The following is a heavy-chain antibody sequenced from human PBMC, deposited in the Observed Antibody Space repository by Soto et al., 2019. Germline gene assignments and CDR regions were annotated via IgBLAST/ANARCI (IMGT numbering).Heavy chain of an antibody. CDR1: GFTFRSYS. J-gene: IGHJ6*03. CDR3: ARDLLGRVVDFGSSYYSYYYYMDV. V-gene: IGHV3-48*01. Sequence: GGSLRLSCAASGFTFRSYSMNWVRQATGKGLEWVSYISSSSSTIYYADSVKGRFTISRDNAKNSLYLQMNSLRAEDTAVYYCARDLLGRVVDFGSSYYSYYYYMDVWGKGTTVTVSS. CDR2: ISSSSSTI. D-gene: IGHD3-3*01.